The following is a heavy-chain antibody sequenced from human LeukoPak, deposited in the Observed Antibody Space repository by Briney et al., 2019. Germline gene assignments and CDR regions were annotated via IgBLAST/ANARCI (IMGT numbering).Heavy chain of an antibody. Sequence: GGTLRLSCAVSGFTFSSYGMSWVRQAPGKGLEWVSSISGSGGNTYYADSVKGRFTISRDNSKNTLYLQMNSLRAEDTAVYYCAELGITMIGGVWGKGTTVTISS. J-gene: IGHJ6*04. V-gene: IGHV3-23*01. CDR2: ISGSGGNT. D-gene: IGHD3-10*02. CDR1: GFTFSSYG. CDR3: AELGITMIGGV.